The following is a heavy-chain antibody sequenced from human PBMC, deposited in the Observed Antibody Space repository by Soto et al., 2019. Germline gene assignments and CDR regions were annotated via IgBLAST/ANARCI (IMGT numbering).Heavy chain of an antibody. D-gene: IGHD6-13*01. CDR3: AKTIAAADTTFDF. CDR1: GFTFSSYA. CDR2: VGNSGGYT. J-gene: IGHJ4*02. V-gene: IGHV3-23*01. Sequence: EVQLLESGGGLEQPGGSLRLSCVAAGFTFSSYAMSWVRQTPGKGLEWVSTVGNSGGYTFYADSLKGRFTVSRDNSQNTLDLQMNSLRVEDTDRYYCAKTIAAADTTFDFWGQGTLVTVSS.